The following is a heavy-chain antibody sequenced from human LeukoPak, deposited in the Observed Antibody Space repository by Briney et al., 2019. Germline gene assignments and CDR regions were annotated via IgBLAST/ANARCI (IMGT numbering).Heavy chain of an antibody. CDR2: INPSGGST. CDR1: GYTFTSYY. D-gene: IGHD6-6*01. Sequence: ASVKVSCKASGYTFTSYYMHWVRRAPGQGLEWMGIINPSGGSTSYAQKFQGRVTMTRDTSTSTVYMELSSLRSEDTAVYYCATYSAARPGDYWGQGTLVTVSS. J-gene: IGHJ4*02. V-gene: IGHV1-46*01. CDR3: ATYSAARPGDY.